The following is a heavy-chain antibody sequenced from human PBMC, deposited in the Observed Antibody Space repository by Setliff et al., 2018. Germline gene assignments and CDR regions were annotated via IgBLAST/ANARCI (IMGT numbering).Heavy chain of an antibody. CDR3: ARDGSAFFYEH. D-gene: IGHD1-26*01. J-gene: IGHJ4*02. CDR1: GFTFTDHY. CDR2: ISAYNGNT. V-gene: IGHV1-18*04. Sequence: ASVKVSCKASGFTFTDHYMHWVRQAPGQGLEWMGWISAYNGNTNYAQKLQGRVTMTTDTSTSTAYMELRSLRSDDTALYYCARDGSAFFYEHWGQGTLVTVSS.